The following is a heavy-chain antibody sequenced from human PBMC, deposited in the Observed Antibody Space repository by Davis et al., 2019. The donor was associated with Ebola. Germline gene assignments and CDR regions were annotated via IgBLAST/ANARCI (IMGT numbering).Heavy chain of an antibody. Sequence: GGSLRLSCAASGFTFSNAWMSWVRQAPGKGLEWVSAISGSGGSTYYADSVKGRFTISRDNSKNTLYLQMNSLRAEDTAVYYCAKEWKYQLLSYNWFDPWGQGTLVTVSS. J-gene: IGHJ5*02. D-gene: IGHD2-2*01. CDR2: ISGSGGST. V-gene: IGHV3-23*01. CDR3: AKEWKYQLLSYNWFDP. CDR1: GFTFSNAW.